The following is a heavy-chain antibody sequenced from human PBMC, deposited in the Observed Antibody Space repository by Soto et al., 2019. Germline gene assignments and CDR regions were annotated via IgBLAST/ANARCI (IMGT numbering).Heavy chain of an antibody. D-gene: IGHD2-15*01. CDR3: ARPQGYCSGGSCFPWNY. CDR2: IKKDGGVK. J-gene: IGHJ4*02. Sequence: EVQLVESGGGLVQPGESLRLSCAASGFTFSSYWMSWVRQAPGKGLEWVANIKKDGGVKYYVDSVKGRFTISRDNTKNSLYLQMNSLGAEDTAVYYCARPQGYCSGGSCFPWNYWGQGILVTVSS. CDR1: GFTFSSYW. V-gene: IGHV3-7*01.